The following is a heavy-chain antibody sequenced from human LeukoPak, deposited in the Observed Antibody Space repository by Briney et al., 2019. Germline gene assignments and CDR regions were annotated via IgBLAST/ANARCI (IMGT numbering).Heavy chain of an antibody. CDR2: IIPILGIA. D-gene: IGHD3-22*01. V-gene: IGHV1-69*04. CDR1: GYTFTSYG. CDR3: ARDRAGYDSCWFDP. J-gene: IGHJ5*02. Sequence: GASVKVSCKASGYTFTSYGISWVRQAPGQGLEWMGRIIPILGIANYAQKFQGRVTITADKSTSTAYMELSSLRSEDTAVYYCARDRAGYDSCWFDPWGQGTLVTVSS.